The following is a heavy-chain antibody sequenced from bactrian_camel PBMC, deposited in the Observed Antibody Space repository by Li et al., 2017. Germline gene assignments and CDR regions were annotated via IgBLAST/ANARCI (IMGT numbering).Heavy chain of an antibody. CDR3: AALGPWGWPPSW. J-gene: IGHJ4*01. D-gene: IGHD5*01. CDR2: INKGGTST. V-gene: IGHV3S42*01. Sequence: VQLVESGGGLVQPGGSLRLSCAASGFTFSNYPMTWVRQAPGKGLEWVSTINKGGTSTWYTDSVKGRFTISRDIAKNTLFLQMNDLKIEDTAVYYCAALGPWGWPPSWWGRGTQVTVS. CDR1: GFTFSNYP.